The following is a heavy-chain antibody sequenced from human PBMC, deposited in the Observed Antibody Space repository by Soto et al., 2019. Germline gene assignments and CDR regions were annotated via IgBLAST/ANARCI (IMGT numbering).Heavy chain of an antibody. Sequence: QVKLQDSGPGLEKPSGTLSLTCAVSGGSISNNRWRTWVRQAPGKGLEWIGEIHDRGSTNYNLSLKRRATVSIDRSKDQFSLEMRAVTAADTAVYYCAGQWAAGYGAFDPWGPGTLVTVSS. V-gene: IGHV4-4*02. J-gene: IGHJ5*02. D-gene: IGHD3-9*01. CDR3: AGQWAAGYGAFDP. CDR1: GGSISNNRW. CDR2: IHDRGST.